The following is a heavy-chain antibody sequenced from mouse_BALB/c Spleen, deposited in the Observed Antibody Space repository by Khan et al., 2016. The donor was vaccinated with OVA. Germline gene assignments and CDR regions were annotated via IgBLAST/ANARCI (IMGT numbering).Heavy chain of an antibody. D-gene: IGHD2-14*01. V-gene: IGHV3-8*02. CDR1: GDSITSGY. J-gene: IGHJ3*01. CDR2: MIYTGYT. Sequence: EVQLQESGPSLVKPSQTLSLTCSVTGDSITSGYWSWIRKFPGNKLEYMGYMIYTGYTDYNPSLKSRIAITRHTSKHQYYLQLNSVTAEDTATHYCARSTYRYAFAYWGQGTLVTVSA. CDR3: ARSTYRYAFAY.